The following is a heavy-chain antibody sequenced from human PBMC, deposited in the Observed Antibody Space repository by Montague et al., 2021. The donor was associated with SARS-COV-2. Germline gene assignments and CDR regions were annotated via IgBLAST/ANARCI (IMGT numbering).Heavy chain of an antibody. CDR1: GGSISSSSYY. CDR2: ISYRGST. CDR3: ATYRLRDPVLMVNAHDAFDI. D-gene: IGHD2-8*01. J-gene: IGHJ3*02. Sequence: SETLSLTCTVSGGSISSSSYYWGWIRQPPGKGLEWIGSISYRGSTYYNPSLKSRVTTFVDRSKNQFSLKLSSVTAADTAVYYCATYRLRDPVLMVNAHDAFDIWGQGTMVIVSS. V-gene: IGHV4-39*01.